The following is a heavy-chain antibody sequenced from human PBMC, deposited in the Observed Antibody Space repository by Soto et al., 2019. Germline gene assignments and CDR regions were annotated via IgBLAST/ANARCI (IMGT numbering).Heavy chain of an antibody. J-gene: IGHJ6*02. CDR1: GFTFSSYS. D-gene: IGHD2-2*01. Sequence: PGGSLRLSCAASGFTFSSYSMSWVRQAPGKGLEWVSDISRSSSTKYYADSVKGRFTISRDNAKNSLYLQMNSLRAEDTALYYCARAQGGYQLLSRTYYYYGMDVWGQGTTVTVSS. CDR2: ISRSSSTK. CDR3: ARAQGGYQLLSRTYYYYGMDV. V-gene: IGHV3-48*04.